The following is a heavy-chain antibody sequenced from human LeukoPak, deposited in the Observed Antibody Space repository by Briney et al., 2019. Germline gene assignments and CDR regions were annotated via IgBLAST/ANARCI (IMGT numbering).Heavy chain of an antibody. D-gene: IGHD1-26*01. Sequence: GESLKISCKGSGYSFTNYWIGWVRQMPGKGLEWMGIIYPGDSDTRYSPSFQGQVTISADKSINTAYLQWSSLKASDAAMYYCARLGGSYGPVIDYWGKGTTVTVSS. CDR3: ARLGGSYGPVIDY. CDR2: IYPGDSDT. V-gene: IGHV5-51*01. J-gene: IGHJ6*04. CDR1: GYSFTNYW.